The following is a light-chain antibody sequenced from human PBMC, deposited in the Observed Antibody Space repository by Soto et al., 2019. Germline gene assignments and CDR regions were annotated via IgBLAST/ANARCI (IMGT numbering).Light chain of an antibody. CDR1: QSIGAS. J-gene: IGKJ4*01. V-gene: IGKV1-5*03. Sequence: DIQMTQSPSTLYASVGDRVTITCRASQSIGASLAWFQQKPGKAPNLLIYKASSLESGVPSRFSGSGSGTEFTLTISTRQPDDFASDYCQQYNSSPLTFGGGTKVDIK. CDR2: KAS. CDR3: QQYNSSPLT.